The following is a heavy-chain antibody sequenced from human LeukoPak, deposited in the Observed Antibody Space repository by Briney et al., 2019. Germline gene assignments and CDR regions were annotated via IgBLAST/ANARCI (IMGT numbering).Heavy chain of an antibody. Sequence: GGSLRLSCAASGLTFSSYGMHWVRQAPGKGLEWVAVIWYDGSNKYYADSVKGRFTISRDNSKNTLYLQMNSLRAEDTAVYYCARDYDSSGYDGTDAFDIWGQGTMVTVSS. D-gene: IGHD3-22*01. CDR3: ARDYDSSGYDGTDAFDI. CDR2: IWYDGSNK. CDR1: GLTFSSYG. V-gene: IGHV3-33*01. J-gene: IGHJ3*02.